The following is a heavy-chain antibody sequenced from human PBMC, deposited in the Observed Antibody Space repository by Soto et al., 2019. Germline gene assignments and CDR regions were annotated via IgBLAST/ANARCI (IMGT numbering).Heavy chain of an antibody. Sequence: QVQLQESGPGLVKPSETLSLTCSVSGGSISSYYWSWIRQPPGKGLEWIGYIYYSGSTHYNPSLMSRVTISVDTSKNQFSLKLRSVTTADTALYYCARVTYRDYDCFDYWGQGTLVSVSS. CDR2: IYYSGST. V-gene: IGHV4-59*01. D-gene: IGHD4-17*01. J-gene: IGHJ4*02. CDR1: GGSISSYY. CDR3: ARVTYRDYDCFDY.